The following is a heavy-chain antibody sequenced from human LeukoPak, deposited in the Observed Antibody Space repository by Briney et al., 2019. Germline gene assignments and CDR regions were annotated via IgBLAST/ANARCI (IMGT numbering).Heavy chain of an antibody. V-gene: IGHV3-23*01. CDR2: IGGRGGMT. Sequence: GGSLRLSCGASGFTFPNYAFSWVRQAPGRGLEWVSTIGGRGGMTFYADSVKGRFTISRDNSKNTLYLQMNSLRAEDTAVYYCAKDTYSSGWYGDYYGMDVWGQGTTVTVSS. D-gene: IGHD6-19*01. CDR1: GFTFPNYA. J-gene: IGHJ6*02. CDR3: AKDTYSSGWYGDYYGMDV.